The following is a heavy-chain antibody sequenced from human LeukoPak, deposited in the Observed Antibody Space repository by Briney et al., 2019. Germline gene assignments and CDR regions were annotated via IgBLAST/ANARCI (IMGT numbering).Heavy chain of an antibody. V-gene: IGHV3-48*02. D-gene: IGHD5-18*01. CDR1: GFTFSRYG. Sequence: GGSLRLSCAASGFTFSRYGMNWVRQAPGKGLEWVSYISSSSRTIYYADSVKGRFTISRDNAKNSLYLQMNSLRDEDTAVYYCARAIPRDTAMVPLDYWGQGTLVTVSS. J-gene: IGHJ4*02. CDR3: ARAIPRDTAMVPLDY. CDR2: ISSSSRTI.